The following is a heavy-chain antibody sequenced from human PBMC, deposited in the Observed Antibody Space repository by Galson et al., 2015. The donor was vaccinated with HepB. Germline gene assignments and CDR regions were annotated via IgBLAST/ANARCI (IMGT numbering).Heavy chain of an antibody. CDR2: IYFTGRV. CDR1: GAFIDGTTYY. V-gene: IGHV4-39*01. CDR3: AKSNGYWSFDY. J-gene: IGHJ4*02. D-gene: IGHD3-22*01. Sequence: ETLSLTCTVAGAFIDGTTYYCGWIRQSPGKGLEWMGSIYFTGRVHDNPSLKSRLTISVDTSRNQFSRRLWSVTAADTAIYYCAKSNGYWSFDYWDQGTLVTVSS.